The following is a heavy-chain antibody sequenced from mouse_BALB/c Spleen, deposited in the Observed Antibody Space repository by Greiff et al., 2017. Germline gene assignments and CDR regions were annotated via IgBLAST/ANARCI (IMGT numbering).Heavy chain of an antibody. CDR2: INPGSGGT. D-gene: IGHD2-4*01. CDR1: GYAFTNYL. Sequence: QVQLQQSGAELVRPGTSVKVSCKASGYAFTNYLIEWVKQRPGQGLEWIGVINPGSGGTNYNEKFKGKATLTADKSSSTAYMQLSSLTSDDSAVDFCARMITTNYAMDYWGQGTSVTVSS. CDR3: ARMITTNYAMDY. J-gene: IGHJ4*01. V-gene: IGHV1-54*01.